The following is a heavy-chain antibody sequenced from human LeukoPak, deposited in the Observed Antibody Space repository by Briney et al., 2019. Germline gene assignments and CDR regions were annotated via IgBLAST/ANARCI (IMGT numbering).Heavy chain of an antibody. CDR2: IWSDGSNK. CDR1: GFTFSSYG. J-gene: IGHJ4*02. D-gene: IGHD1-26*01. V-gene: IGHV3-33*01. CDR3: ARGSGSFSGGFDY. Sequence: TGGSLRLSCAASGFTFSSYGMHWVRQTPGKGLEWVAIIWSDGSNKYCADSVKGRFTISRDNSKNTLYLQMNSLRAEDTAVYYCARGSGSFSGGFDYWGQGTLVTVSS.